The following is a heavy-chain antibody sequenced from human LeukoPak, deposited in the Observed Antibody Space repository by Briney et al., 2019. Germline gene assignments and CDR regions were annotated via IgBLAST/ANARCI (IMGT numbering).Heavy chain of an antibody. CDR3: ASRGIVGRYNYGWDY. V-gene: IGHV3-21*01. D-gene: IGHD5-18*01. Sequence: GGSLRLSCAASGVTFSSYSMNWVRQAPGKGLEWVSSISSSSNYIYYADSVKGRFTISRDNAKNSLYLQMNSLRAEDTAVYYCASRGIVGRYNYGWDYWGQGTLVTVSS. J-gene: IGHJ4*02. CDR1: GVTFSSYS. CDR2: ISSSSNYI.